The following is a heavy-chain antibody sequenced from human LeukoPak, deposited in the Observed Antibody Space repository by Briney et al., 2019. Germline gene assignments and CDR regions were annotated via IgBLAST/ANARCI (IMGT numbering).Heavy chain of an antibody. D-gene: IGHD1-26*01. CDR2: INHSGST. V-gene: IGHV4-34*01. Sequence: SETLSLTCAAYGGSFSGYYWSWIRQPPGKGLEWIGEINHSGSTNYNPSLKSRVTISVDTSKNQFSLKLSSVTAADTAVYYCASPLGYSGRSDAFDIWGQGTMVTVSS. CDR1: GGSFSGYY. CDR3: ASPLGYSGRSDAFDI. J-gene: IGHJ3*02.